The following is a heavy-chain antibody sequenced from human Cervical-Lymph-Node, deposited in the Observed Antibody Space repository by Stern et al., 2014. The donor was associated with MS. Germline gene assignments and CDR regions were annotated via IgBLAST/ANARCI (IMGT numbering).Heavy chain of an antibody. CDR3: ARVIGDGYDSLDD. D-gene: IGHD5-24*01. CDR2: IIAIIGTT. J-gene: IGHJ4*02. V-gene: IGHV1-69*01. CDR1: GGTLSSNT. Sequence: QVQLVQSGAEVRKPGSSVKVSCKVSGGTLSSNTIGWVRQAPGQGLQWMGGIIAIIGTTDYAQKFHDRVTITADESTNTVYMEVTSLTSEDTAVYYCARVIGDGYDSLDDWGQGTLVTVSS.